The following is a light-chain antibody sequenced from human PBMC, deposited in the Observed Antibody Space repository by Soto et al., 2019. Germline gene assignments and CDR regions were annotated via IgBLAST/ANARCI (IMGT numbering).Light chain of an antibody. J-gene: IGKJ2*01. CDR2: AAS. Sequence: DIQLTQSPSFLSASVGDRVTITCRASQGITSYLAWYQQRPGKAPKLLIYAASTLQSGVPSRFSGSGSGTEFTLTISSLQPEDFATYFCQQLNSYPYTFGQGTKLPIK. CDR3: QQLNSYPYT. V-gene: IGKV1-9*01. CDR1: QGITSY.